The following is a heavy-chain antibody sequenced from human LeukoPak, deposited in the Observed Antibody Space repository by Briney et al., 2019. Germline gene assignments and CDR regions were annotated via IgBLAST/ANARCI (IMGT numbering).Heavy chain of an antibody. CDR2: ISSSGSTI. CDR3: AKGRWAVVVAAMFDY. Sequence: GGSLRLSCAASGFTFSSYEMHWVRQAPGKGLEWVSYISSSGSTIYYADSVKGRFTISRDNAKNSLYLQMNSLRAEDTAVYYCAKGRWAVVVAAMFDYWGQGTLVTVSS. J-gene: IGHJ4*02. CDR1: GFTFSSYE. D-gene: IGHD2-15*01. V-gene: IGHV3-48*03.